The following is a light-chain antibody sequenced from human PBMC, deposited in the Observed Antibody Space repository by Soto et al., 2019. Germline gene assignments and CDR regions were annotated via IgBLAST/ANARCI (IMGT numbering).Light chain of an antibody. J-gene: IGKJ4*01. CDR2: GAS. CDR3: QQYNNWPRT. CDR1: QSVSTY. V-gene: IGKV3-15*01. Sequence: EIVMTQPPATLSVSPGERATLSCRASQSVSTYLAWYQQKFGQAPRLLIHGASNRATGIPARFSGSGSGTEFTLTISSLQSEDFAVYYCQQYNNWPRTFGGGTKVDIK.